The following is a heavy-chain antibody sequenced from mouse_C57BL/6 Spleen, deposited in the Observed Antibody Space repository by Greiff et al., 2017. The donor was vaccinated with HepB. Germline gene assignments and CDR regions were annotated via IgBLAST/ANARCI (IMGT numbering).Heavy chain of an antibody. CDR3: ARDRGYPDYFDY. Sequence: EVQGVESGGGLVKPGGSLKLSCAASGFTFSSYAMSWVRQTPEKRLEWVATISDGGSYTYYPDNVKGRFTISRENAKNNLYLQMSHLKSEDTAMYYCARDRGYPDYFDYWGQGTTLTVSS. J-gene: IGHJ2*01. V-gene: IGHV5-4*01. CDR1: GFTFSSYA. CDR2: ISDGGSYT. D-gene: IGHD2-2*01.